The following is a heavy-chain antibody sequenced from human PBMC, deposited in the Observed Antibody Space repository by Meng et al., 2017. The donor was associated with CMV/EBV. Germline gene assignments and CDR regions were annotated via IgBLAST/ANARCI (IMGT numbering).Heavy chain of an antibody. D-gene: IGHD2-15*01. CDR2: IRSKAYGGTT. J-gene: IGHJ4*02. V-gene: IGHV3-49*04. Sequence: GEFLKTSCTAAGFIFGDYAMSLGRQAPGRVLEWVGFIRSKAYGGTTEYAGSVKGRFTISRDDSKSIAYLQMNSLKTEDTAVYYCTRDLPSLRYCSGGSCYSYDYWGQGTLVTVSS. CDR3: TRDLPSLRYCSGGSCYSYDY. CDR1: GFIFGDYA.